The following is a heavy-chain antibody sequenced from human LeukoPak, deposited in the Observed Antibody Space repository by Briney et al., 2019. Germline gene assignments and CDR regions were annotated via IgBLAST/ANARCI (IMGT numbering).Heavy chain of an antibody. V-gene: IGHV4-39*07. Sequence: SETLSLTCTVSGGSISSSSYYWGWIRQPPGKGLEWIGSIYYSGSTDYNPSVQSRVTISVDTSKNQFSLKLNSVTAADTAVYYCARGMNIGYDWYYMDVWGKGTTVTISS. CDR1: GGSISSSSYY. CDR3: ARGMNIGYDWYYMDV. J-gene: IGHJ6*03. CDR2: IYYSGST. D-gene: IGHD5-12*01.